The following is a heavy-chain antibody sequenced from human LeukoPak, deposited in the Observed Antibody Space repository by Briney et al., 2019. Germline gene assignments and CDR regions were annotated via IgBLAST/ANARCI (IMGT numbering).Heavy chain of an antibody. CDR1: GFAFSSHW. CDR2: IDPDGGRT. CDR3: ARDEVGAPPLDY. J-gene: IGHJ4*02. D-gene: IGHD1-26*01. Sequence: GGSLRLSCEASGFAFSSHWMHWVRQAPGKGLVWVSHIDPDGGRTKYIDSVRGRFTTSRDNAKNTLSLVMNSLRAEDTAVYYCARDEVGAPPLDYWGQGVLVTVSS. V-gene: IGHV3-74*01.